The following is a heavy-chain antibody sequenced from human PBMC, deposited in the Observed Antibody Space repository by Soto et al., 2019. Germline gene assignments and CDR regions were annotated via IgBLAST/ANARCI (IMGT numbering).Heavy chain of an antibody. J-gene: IGHJ4*02. D-gene: IGHD1-1*01. CDR3: ARDNNWSLDY. Sequence: GGSLRLSCAASGFTFSKHWMHWVRQAPGKGLVWVSHIKTDGSFTRDAGSVKGRFTISRDNARNTLYLQMNSLRAEDTAVYYCARDNNWSLDYWGQGTLVTVSS. CDR1: GFTFSKHW. CDR2: IKTDGSFT. V-gene: IGHV3-74*01.